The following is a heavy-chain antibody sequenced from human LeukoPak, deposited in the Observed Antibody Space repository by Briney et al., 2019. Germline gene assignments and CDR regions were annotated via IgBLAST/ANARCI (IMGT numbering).Heavy chain of an antibody. CDR1: GGSISSYY. CDR3: ARVAGDDYGDYGAGVFDY. CDR2: IYYSGST. Sequence: SETLSLTCTVSGGSISSYYWSWIRQPPGKGLEWIGYIYYSGSTYYNPSLKSRVTISVDASKNQFSLKLSSVTAADTAVYYCARVAGDDYGDYGAGVFDYWGQGTLVTVSS. D-gene: IGHD4-17*01. J-gene: IGHJ4*02. V-gene: IGHV4-59*12.